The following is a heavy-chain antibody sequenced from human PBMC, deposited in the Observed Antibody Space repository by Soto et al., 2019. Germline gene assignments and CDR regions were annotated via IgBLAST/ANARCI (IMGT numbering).Heavy chain of an antibody. J-gene: IGHJ5*02. D-gene: IGHD6-19*01. CDR3: ARMERAVADESDENWFDP. CDR2: IDWDDDK. Sequence: SGPTLVNPTQTLTLTCTFSGFSLSTSGMCVSWIRQPPGKALEWLARIDWDDDKYYSTSLKTRLTISKDTSKNQVVLTMTNMDPVDTATYYCARMERAVADESDENWFDPWGQGTLVTVSS. V-gene: IGHV2-70*11. CDR1: GFSLSTSGMC.